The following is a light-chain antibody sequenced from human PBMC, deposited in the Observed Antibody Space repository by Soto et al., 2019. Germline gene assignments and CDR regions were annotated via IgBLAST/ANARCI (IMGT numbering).Light chain of an antibody. CDR1: QSVSSN. J-gene: IGKJ4*01. Sequence: EIVMTQSPATLSVSPGERATLSCRASQSVSSNLAWYQQKPGQTPKLLIYVASTRATVIPARFSCSGSGTEFTLTISSLQSEDFAVYYCQQYNVWPLPFGGGTKVEF. V-gene: IGKV3-15*01. CDR2: VAS. CDR3: QQYNVWPLP.